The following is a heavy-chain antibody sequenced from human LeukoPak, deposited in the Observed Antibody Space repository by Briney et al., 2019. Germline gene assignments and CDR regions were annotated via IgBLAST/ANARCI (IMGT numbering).Heavy chain of an antibody. D-gene: IGHD6-13*01. CDR3: AGSSWYVHAWFDP. V-gene: IGHV3-21*01. Sequence: GGSLRLSCAASGFTFSSYSMNWVRQAPGKGLEWVSSISSSSSYIYYAASVKGRFTISRDKAKNSLYLQMNSLRAEDTAVYYCAGSSWYVHAWFDPWGQGTLVTVSS. CDR2: ISSSSSYI. J-gene: IGHJ5*02. CDR1: GFTFSSYS.